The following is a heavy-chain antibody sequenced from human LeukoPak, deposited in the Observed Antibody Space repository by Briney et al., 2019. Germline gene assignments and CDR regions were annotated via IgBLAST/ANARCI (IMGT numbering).Heavy chain of an antibody. CDR1: GFIFRSYW. CDR3: ARDRSSVSYYSHSMDV. D-gene: IGHD3-22*01. Sequence: GGSLRLSCAASGFIFRSYWLSWVRQAPGKGLEWVANINLDGSETYYVDSVKGRFTISRDNAKNSLYLQMNSLRAEDTAVFFCARDRSSVSYYSHSMDVWGKGTTVTVSS. V-gene: IGHV3-7*01. J-gene: IGHJ6*03. CDR2: INLDGSET.